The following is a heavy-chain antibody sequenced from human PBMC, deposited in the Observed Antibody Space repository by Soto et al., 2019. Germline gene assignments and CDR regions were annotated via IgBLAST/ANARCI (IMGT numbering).Heavy chain of an antibody. V-gene: IGHV1-69*08. J-gene: IGHJ4*02. CDR2: IIPILGIA. Sequence: QVQLVQSGAEVKKPGSSVKVSCKASGGTFSSYTISWVRQAPGQGLEWMGRIIPILGIANYAQKFQGRVTITADKSTSTAYRELSSLRSEDTAVYYCAREAMVRGGFADYWGQGTLVTVSS. CDR1: GGTFSSYT. CDR3: AREAMVRGGFADY. D-gene: IGHD3-10*01.